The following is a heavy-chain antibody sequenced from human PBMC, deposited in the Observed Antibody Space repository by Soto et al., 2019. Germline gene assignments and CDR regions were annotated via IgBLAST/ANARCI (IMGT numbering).Heavy chain of an antibody. V-gene: IGHV3-13*01. D-gene: IGHD1-1*01. CDR2: IGTAGDT. Sequence: VGSLRLSCAASGFTFSSYDMHWVRQATGKGLEWVSAIGTAGDTYYPGSVKGRFTISRENAKNSLYLQMNSLRAGDTAVYYCARGVGTTRAFDIWGQGTMVTISS. CDR3: ARGVGTTRAFDI. J-gene: IGHJ3*02. CDR1: GFTFSSYD.